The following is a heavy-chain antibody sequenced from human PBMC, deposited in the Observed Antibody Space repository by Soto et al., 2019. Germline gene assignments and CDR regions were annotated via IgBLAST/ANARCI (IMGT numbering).Heavy chain of an antibody. CDR3: ASSLIRGPLVVAATYFDY. CDR2: INHSGST. V-gene: IGHV4-34*01. CDR1: GGSFSGYY. Sequence: SETLSLTCAVYGGSFSGYYWSWIRQPPGKGLEWIGEINHSGSTNYNPSLKSRVTISVDTSKNQFSLKLSSVTAADTAVYYCASSLIRGPLVVAATYFDYWGQGTLVTVSS. D-gene: IGHD2-15*01. J-gene: IGHJ4*02.